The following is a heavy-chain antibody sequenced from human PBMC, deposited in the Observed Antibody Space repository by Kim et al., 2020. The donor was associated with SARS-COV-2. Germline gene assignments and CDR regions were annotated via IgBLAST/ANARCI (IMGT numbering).Heavy chain of an antibody. D-gene: IGHD3-3*01. Sequence: ASVKVSCKASGYTFTSYYMHWVRQAPGQGLEWMGIINPSGGSTSYAQKFQGRVTMTRDTSTSTVYMELSSLRSEDTAVYYCARSLYYDFWSGYYMYGDYGMDVWGQGTTVTVSS. CDR3: ARSLYYDFWSGYYMYGDYGMDV. CDR1: GYTFTSYY. J-gene: IGHJ6*02. CDR2: INPSGGST. V-gene: IGHV1-46*01.